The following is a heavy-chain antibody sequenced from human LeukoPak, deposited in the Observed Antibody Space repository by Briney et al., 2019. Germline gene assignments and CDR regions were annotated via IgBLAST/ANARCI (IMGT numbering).Heavy chain of an antibody. CDR2: ISGSGGST. Sequence: GGSLRLSCAASGFTFDDYGMSWVRQAPGKGLEWVSAISGSGGSTYYADSVKGRFTISRDNSKNTLYLQMNSLRAEDTAVYYCAKSMGRGFGATGGNDAFDIWGQGTMVTVSS. J-gene: IGHJ3*02. CDR3: AKSMGRGFGATGGNDAFDI. CDR1: GFTFDDYG. D-gene: IGHD1-26*01. V-gene: IGHV3-23*01.